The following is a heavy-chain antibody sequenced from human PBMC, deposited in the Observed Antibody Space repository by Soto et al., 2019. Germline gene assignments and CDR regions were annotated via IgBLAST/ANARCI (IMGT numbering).Heavy chain of an antibody. CDR1: GYTFTSYG. CDR3: ARGPIAAAGTSVIPFDY. CDR2: ISAYNGNT. D-gene: IGHD6-13*01. J-gene: IGHJ4*02. Sequence: GASVKVSCKASGYTFTSYGISWVRQAPGQGLEWMRWISAYNGNTNYAQKLQGRVTMTTDTSTSTAYMELRSLRSDDTAVYYCARGPIAAAGTSVIPFDYWGQGTLVTVSS. V-gene: IGHV1-18*01.